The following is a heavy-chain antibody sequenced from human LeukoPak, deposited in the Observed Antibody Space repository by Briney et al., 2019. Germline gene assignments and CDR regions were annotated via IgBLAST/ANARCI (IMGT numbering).Heavy chain of an antibody. D-gene: IGHD3-3*01. CDR2: ISYDGSNK. V-gene: IGHV3-30-3*01. CDR3: ARIVLRFLEWLPDEGFDY. Sequence: GGSLRLSCAAFGFTFSSYAMHWVRQAPGKGLEWVAVISYDGSNKYYADSVKGRFTISRDNSKNTLYLQMNSLRAEDTAVYYCARIVLRFLEWLPDEGFDYWGQGTLVTVSS. CDR1: GFTFSSYA. J-gene: IGHJ4*02.